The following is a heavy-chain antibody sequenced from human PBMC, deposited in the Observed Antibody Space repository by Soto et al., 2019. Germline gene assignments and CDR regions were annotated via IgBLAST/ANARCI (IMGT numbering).Heavy chain of an antibody. CDR2: IYYSGST. D-gene: IGHD4-17*01. J-gene: IGHJ4*02. Sequence: SETLSLTCTVSGGSISSSSYYWGWIRQPPGKGLEWIGSIYYSGSTYYNPSLKSRVTISVDTSKNQFSLKLSSVTAADTAVYYCARHVRYGDYVRWGQGTLVTVSS. CDR1: GGSISSSSYY. CDR3: ARHVRYGDYVR. V-gene: IGHV4-39*01.